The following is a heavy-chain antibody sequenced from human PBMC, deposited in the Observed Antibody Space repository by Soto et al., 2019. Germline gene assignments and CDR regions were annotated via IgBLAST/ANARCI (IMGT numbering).Heavy chain of an antibody. D-gene: IGHD3-22*01. CDR1: GGTFSSYA. CDR2: IIPIFGTA. V-gene: IGHV1-69*12. CDR3: GGGGHYDSSGSTVYY. Sequence: QVQLVQSGAEVKKPGSSVKVSCKASGGTFSSYAISWVRQAPGQGLEWMGGIIPIFGTANYAQKFQGRVTITVDESTSTAHMERSSVRSEETAGYCSGGGGHYDSSGSTVYYWGQGAPVSVSS. J-gene: IGHJ4*02.